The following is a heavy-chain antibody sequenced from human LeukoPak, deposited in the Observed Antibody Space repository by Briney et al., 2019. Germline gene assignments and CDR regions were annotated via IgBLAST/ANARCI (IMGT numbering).Heavy chain of an antibody. D-gene: IGHD3-22*01. CDR3: AAEAAYYYDSRDAFDV. J-gene: IGHJ3*01. V-gene: IGHV1-58*01. Sequence: GTSVEVSCKASGFTFTSSAVQWVRQARGQRLEWIGWIVVGSGNTNYAQKFQERVTITRDMSTGLVYMELSSLRSEDTAVYYCAAEAAYYYDSRDAFDVWGQGTMVTVSS. CDR1: GFTFTSSA. CDR2: IVVGSGNT.